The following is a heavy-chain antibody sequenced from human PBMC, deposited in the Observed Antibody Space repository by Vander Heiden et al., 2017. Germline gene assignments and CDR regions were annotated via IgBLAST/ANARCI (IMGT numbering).Heavy chain of an antibody. Sequence: QLQLQESGSGLVKPSQTLSLTCAVSGGSISSGGYSWSWIRQPPGKGLEWIGYIYLRGSTNNNPSLKSRVTISGDRSKNQFSLKLSSVTAADTAVYYCARGGGWFDPWGQGTLVTVSS. CDR2: IYLRGST. CDR1: GGSISSGGYS. D-gene: IGHD3-16*01. V-gene: IGHV4-30-2*01. J-gene: IGHJ5*02. CDR3: ARGGGWFDP.